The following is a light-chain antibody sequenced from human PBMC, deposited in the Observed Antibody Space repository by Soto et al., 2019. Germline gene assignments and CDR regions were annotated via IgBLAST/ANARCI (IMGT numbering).Light chain of an antibody. J-gene: IGKJ1*01. Sequence: EIVLTQSPAALSLSPGEGATLSCRASQSVSSYLAWYQQKPGQAPRLLIYDASNRATGIPARFSGSGSGTDFTLTISSLEPEDFAVYYCRQRSNWPPTFGQGTKVDIK. CDR1: QSVSSY. CDR3: RQRSNWPPT. CDR2: DAS. V-gene: IGKV3-11*01.